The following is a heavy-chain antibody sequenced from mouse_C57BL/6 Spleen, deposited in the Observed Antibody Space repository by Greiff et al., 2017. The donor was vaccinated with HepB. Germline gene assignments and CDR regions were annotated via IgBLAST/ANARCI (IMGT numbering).Heavy chain of an antibody. CDR1: GFTFSDYG. Sequence: EVHLVESGGGLVKPGGSLKLSCAASGFTFSDYGMHWVRQAPEKGLEWVAYISSGSSTIYYADTVKGRFTISRDNAKNTLFLQMTSLRSEDTAMYYCASHCGSYVQVAYWGQGTLVTVSA. CDR2: ISSGSSTI. D-gene: IGHD1-1*02. J-gene: IGHJ3*01. CDR3: ASHCGSYVQVAY. V-gene: IGHV5-17*01.